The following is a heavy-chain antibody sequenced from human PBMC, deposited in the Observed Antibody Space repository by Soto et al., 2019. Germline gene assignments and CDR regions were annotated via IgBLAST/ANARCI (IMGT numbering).Heavy chain of an antibody. V-gene: IGHV3-23*01. Sequence: GGSLRLSCAASGFTFTNNAMSWVRQAPGKGLEWVSTISASGGSTYYADSVKGRFTISRDNSKNTLYLQMNSLSVEDTAVYYCAKTFAGYISGSRSLWKPNLSYYFHYMDGWGEGTTVTVSS. CDR1: GFTFTNNA. D-gene: IGHD3-10*01. J-gene: IGHJ6*03. CDR2: ISASGGST. CDR3: AKTFAGYISGSRSLWKPNLSYYFHYMDG.